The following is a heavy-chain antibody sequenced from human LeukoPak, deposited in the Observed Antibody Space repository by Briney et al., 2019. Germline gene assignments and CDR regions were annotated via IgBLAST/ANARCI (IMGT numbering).Heavy chain of an antibody. J-gene: IGHJ4*02. Sequence: PGGSLRLSCAASGFTFSSYAISWVRQAPGKGLEWVSAISGSGGSTYYADSVKGRFTISRDNSKNTLYLQMNSLRAEDTAVYYCAKHVVGIEGYFDYWGQGTLVTVSS. CDR2: ISGSGGST. CDR1: GFTFSSYA. D-gene: IGHD1-26*01. CDR3: AKHVVGIEGYFDY. V-gene: IGHV3-23*01.